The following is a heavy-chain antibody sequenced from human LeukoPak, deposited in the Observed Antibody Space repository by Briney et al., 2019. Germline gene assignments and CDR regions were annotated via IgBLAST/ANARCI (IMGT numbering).Heavy chain of an antibody. CDR2: TYYSGST. Sequence: SETLSLTCTVSGGSISSYYWSWIRQPPGKGLEWIGYTYYSGSTNYNPSLKSRVTISVDTSKNQFSLKLSSVTAADTAVYYCARHSGLYFDYWGQGTLVTVSS. CDR1: GGSISSYY. CDR3: ARHSGLYFDY. V-gene: IGHV4-59*08. D-gene: IGHD3-10*01. J-gene: IGHJ4*02.